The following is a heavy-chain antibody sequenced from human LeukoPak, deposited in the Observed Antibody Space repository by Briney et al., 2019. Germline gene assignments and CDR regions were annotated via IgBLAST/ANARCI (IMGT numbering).Heavy chain of an antibody. J-gene: IGHJ6*02. D-gene: IGHD6-19*01. CDR1: GFTFSSYS. CDR3: ARAFEAQVAGHDYYGMDV. CDR2: ISSSSSTI. V-gene: IGHV3-48*04. Sequence: GGSLRLSCAASGFTFSSYSMNWVRQAPGKGLEWVSYISSSSSTIYYADSVKGRFTISRDNAKNSLYLQMNSLRAEDTAVYYCARAFEAQVAGHDYYGMDVWGQGTTVTVSS.